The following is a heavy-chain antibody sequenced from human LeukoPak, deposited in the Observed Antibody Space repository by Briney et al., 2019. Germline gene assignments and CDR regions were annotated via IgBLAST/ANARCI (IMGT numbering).Heavy chain of an antibody. CDR2: INPNSGGT. J-gene: IGHJ5*02. CDR1: GYTFTGYY. CDR3: AKGAGPKWFDP. D-gene: IGHD3-16*01. V-gene: IGHV1-2*02. Sequence: ASVKVSCKASGYTFTGYYMHRVRQAPGQGLEWRGWINPNSGGTNYAQKFQGRVTMTRATAISPAYLELSRLRSDGTGVYYWAKGAGPKWFDPWGQGNLVTVSS.